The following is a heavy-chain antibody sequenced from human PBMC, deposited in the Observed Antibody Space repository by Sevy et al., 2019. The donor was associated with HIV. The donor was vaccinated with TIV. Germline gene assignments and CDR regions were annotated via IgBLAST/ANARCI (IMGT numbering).Heavy chain of an antibody. D-gene: IGHD5-12*01. CDR3: ARNRDDSSGFHMDV. Sequence: GGSLRLSCAASGFTLSRFWMSWVRQAPGKGLEWVANIKQDGSEKYYVDSVKGRFTISRDNAKKSLYLQMNSLRAEDTAVYYCARNRDDSSGFHMDVWGQGTTVTVSS. J-gene: IGHJ6*02. V-gene: IGHV3-7*01. CDR2: IKQDGSEK. CDR1: GFTLSRFW.